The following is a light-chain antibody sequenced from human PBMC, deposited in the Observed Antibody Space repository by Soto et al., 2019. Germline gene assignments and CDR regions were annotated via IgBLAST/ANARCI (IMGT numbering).Light chain of an antibody. J-gene: IGKJ4*01. V-gene: IGKV3-20*01. CDR1: QSVSSSY. Sequence: EIVLTQSPGTLSLSPGERATLSCRASQSVSSSYLAWYQQKPGQAPRLLIYGASSSATGIPDRFSGSGSGTDLTLTISRLEPEDFAVYYCQQYGNSQLTFGGGTKVEIK. CDR2: GAS. CDR3: QQYGNSQLT.